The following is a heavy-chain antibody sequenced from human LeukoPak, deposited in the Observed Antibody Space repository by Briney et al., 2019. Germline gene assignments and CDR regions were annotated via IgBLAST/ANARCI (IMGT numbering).Heavy chain of an antibody. J-gene: IGHJ4*02. CDR1: GYTFSDFS. D-gene: IGHD3-22*01. CDR2: ISVRSNYR. V-gene: IGHV3-21*01. CDR3: VRLRRNSDRSGYYYYYDY. Sequence: GGSLTLSCAACGYTFSDFSVNWVRQAPGKGLEWVSSISVRSNYRYYADSVRGRFTISRDDARDSLFLQMNSLRAEDTAVYFCVRLRRNSDRSGYYYYYDYWGQGTLVTVSS.